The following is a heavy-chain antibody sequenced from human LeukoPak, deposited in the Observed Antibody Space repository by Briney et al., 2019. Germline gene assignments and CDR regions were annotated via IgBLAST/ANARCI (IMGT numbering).Heavy chain of an antibody. CDR3: ARRESAFDI. Sequence: KPSETLSLTCTVSGGSISSYYWSWIRQPPGKGLEWIGYIYYSGSTNYNPSLKSRVTISVDTSKNQFSLKLSSVTAADTAVYYCARRESAFDIWGQGTMFTVSS. V-gene: IGHV4-59*08. D-gene: IGHD5-24*01. CDR1: GGSISSYY. J-gene: IGHJ3*02. CDR2: IYYSGST.